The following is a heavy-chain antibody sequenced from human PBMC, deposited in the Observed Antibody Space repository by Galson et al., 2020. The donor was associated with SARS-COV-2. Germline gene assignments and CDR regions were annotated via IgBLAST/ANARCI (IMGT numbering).Heavy chain of an antibody. Sequence: GESLKISCAASGFTFNTYDMQWVRQAPGKGLEWVSSIGTLPGSFKYPDSVKGRFTISRENAKNSLYLQMNSLRAGDTAVYYCVRGRSANYHDSSGFYPYWGQGTLVTVSS. CDR3: VRGRSANYHDSSGFYPY. CDR2: IGTLPGSF. D-gene: IGHD3-22*01. V-gene: IGHV3-13*01. J-gene: IGHJ4*02. CDR1: GFTFNTYD.